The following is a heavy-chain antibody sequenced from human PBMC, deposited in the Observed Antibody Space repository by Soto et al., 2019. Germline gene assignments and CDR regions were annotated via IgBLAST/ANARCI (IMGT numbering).Heavy chain of an antibody. V-gene: IGHV3-23*01. CDR3: AKDLRVRGAPSCCDY. CDR2: ISGSGGST. CDR1: GFTFSSYS. D-gene: IGHD3-10*01. Sequence: GGSLRLSCAASGFTFSSYSMSLVRQSPGKGLEWVSAISGSGGSTYYADSVKGRFTISRDNSKNTLYLQMNGLRAEDTAVYYCAKDLRVRGAPSCCDYWGQGTLVTVSS. J-gene: IGHJ4*02.